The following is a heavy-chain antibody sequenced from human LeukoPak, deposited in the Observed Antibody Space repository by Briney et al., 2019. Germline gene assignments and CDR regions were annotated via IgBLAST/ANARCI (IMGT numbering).Heavy chain of an antibody. J-gene: IGHJ6*03. CDR2: IYSGGST. Sequence: GGSLRLSCAASGFTVSSNYMSWVRQAPGKGLEWVSVIYSGGSTYYADSVKGRFTISRDNSKNTLYLQMNSLRAKDTAVYYCARTPRNYYYYMDVWGKGTTVTVSS. V-gene: IGHV3-53*01. CDR1: GFTVSSNY. CDR3: ARTPRNYYYYMDV.